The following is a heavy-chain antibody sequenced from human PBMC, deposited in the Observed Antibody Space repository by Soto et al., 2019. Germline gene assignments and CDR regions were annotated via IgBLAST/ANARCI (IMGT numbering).Heavy chain of an antibody. CDR3: ARTVGAAYYLDF. Sequence: QVQLQESGPRLVKPSETLSLTCTVSGDSMTKYYWSWIRQAAGKGLAWIGRVYTSGSTNYNPSLKSRVTMSIDTSNNHFSLTLTSVTAADTAVYYCARTVGAAYYLDFWGQGALVTVS. J-gene: IGHJ4*02. CDR2: VYTSGST. D-gene: IGHD1-26*01. CDR1: GDSMTKYY. V-gene: IGHV4-4*07.